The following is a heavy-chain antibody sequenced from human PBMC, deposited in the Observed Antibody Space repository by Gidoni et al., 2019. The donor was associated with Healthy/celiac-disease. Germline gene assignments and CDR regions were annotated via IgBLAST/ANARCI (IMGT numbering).Heavy chain of an antibody. CDR3: ATSRRVVVVAAAN. Sequence: QVQLVHSGAEVKKPGSSVKVSCKASGGTFSSYTISWVRQAPGQGLEWMGRIIPILGIANYAQKFQGRVTITADKSTSTAYMELSSLRSEDTAVYYCATSRRVVVVAAANWGQGTLVTVSS. CDR2: IIPILGIA. D-gene: IGHD2-15*01. J-gene: IGHJ4*02. CDR1: GGTFSSYT. V-gene: IGHV1-69*02.